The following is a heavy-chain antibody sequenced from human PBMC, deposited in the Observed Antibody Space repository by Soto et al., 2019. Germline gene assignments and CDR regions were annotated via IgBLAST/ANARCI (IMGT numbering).Heavy chain of an antibody. J-gene: IGHJ6*02. CDR1: GFTFSSYW. D-gene: IGHD6-6*01. CDR3: ARVGSSSSYYYDYYGMDV. V-gene: IGHV3-7*01. Sequence: GGSLRLSCAASGFTFSSYWMSWVRQAPGKGLEWVANIKQDGSEKYYVDSVKGRFTISRDNAKYSRYLQMNSLRAGDTAVYYWARVGSSSSYYYDYYGMDVWGQGTTVTVSS. CDR2: IKQDGSEK.